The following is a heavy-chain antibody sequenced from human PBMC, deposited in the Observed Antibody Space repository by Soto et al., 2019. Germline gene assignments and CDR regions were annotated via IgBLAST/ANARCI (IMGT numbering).Heavy chain of an antibody. Sequence: SETLSLTCTVSGGSISSYYWSWIRQPPGKGLEWIGYIYYSGSTNYNPSLKSRVTISVDTSKNQFSLKLSSVTAADTAVYYCARHLGIAARPDIDYWGQGTLVTVSS. CDR1: GGSISSYY. CDR3: ARHLGIAARPDIDY. D-gene: IGHD6-6*01. J-gene: IGHJ4*02. CDR2: IYYSGST. V-gene: IGHV4-59*01.